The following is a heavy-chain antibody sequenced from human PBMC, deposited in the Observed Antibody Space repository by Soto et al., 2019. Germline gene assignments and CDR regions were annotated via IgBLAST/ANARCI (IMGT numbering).Heavy chain of an antibody. CDR3: ARCLFDY. CDR2: IWYDGNNK. CDR1: VFIFISYW. V-gene: IGHV3-33*08. Sequence: GGSLRLSCASSVFIFISYWMHWVRQAPGKGPVWVAVIWYDGNNKDYADSVKGRFTISRDNSKNTVYLQMNSLRAEDTAVYYCARCLFDYWGQGILVTVSS. J-gene: IGHJ4*02.